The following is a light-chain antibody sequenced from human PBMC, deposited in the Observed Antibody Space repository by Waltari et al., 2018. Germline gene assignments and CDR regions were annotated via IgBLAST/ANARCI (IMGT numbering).Light chain of an antibody. CDR2: VAS. J-gene: IGKJ4*01. CDR3: QHYENWPHT. V-gene: IGKV3-15*01. Sequence: EIVMRQYPATLSVSPGERATLSCSAIQSIDSHVAWYKQEPGHAPRLLIYVASTRATDIPARFSGSGSGTEFTLTISSLQSEDSGVYYCQHYENWPHTFGGGTKVEIK. CDR1: QSIDSH.